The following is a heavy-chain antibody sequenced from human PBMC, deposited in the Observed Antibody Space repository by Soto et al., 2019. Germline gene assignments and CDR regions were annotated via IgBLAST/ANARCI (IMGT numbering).Heavy chain of an antibody. Sequence: ASVKVSCKASGYTFTIYGISGVVQSPGQGLEWMGWISAYNGNTNYAQKLQGRVTMTTDTSTSTAYMELRSLRSDDTAVYYCARSTYDSSENWFDPWGQGTLVTVSS. D-gene: IGHD3-22*01. CDR1: GYTFTIYG. V-gene: IGHV1-18*01. CDR3: ARSTYDSSENWFDP. CDR2: ISAYNGNT. J-gene: IGHJ5*02.